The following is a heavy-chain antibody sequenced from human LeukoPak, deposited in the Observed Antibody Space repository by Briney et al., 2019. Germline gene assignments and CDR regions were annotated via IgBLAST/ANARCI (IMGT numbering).Heavy chain of an antibody. CDR3: AIFGVVKRTFDY. J-gene: IGHJ4*02. Sequence: SVKVSCKASGGTFSSYATSWVRQAPGQGLEWMGGIIPIFGTANYAQMFQGRVTITADESTSTAYMELSSLRSEDTAVYYCAIFGVVKRTFDYWGQGTLVTVSS. CDR1: GGTFSSYA. CDR2: IIPIFGTA. V-gene: IGHV1-69*13. D-gene: IGHD3-3*01.